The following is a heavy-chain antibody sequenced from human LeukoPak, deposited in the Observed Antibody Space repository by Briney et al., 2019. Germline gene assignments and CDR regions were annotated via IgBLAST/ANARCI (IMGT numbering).Heavy chain of an antibody. J-gene: IGHJ4*02. V-gene: IGHV4-59*08. CDR2: IYSSGNT. CDR3: ARRYTASPGERFDY. CDR1: GGSISNYY. D-gene: IGHD2-2*02. Sequence: SETLSLTCTVSGGSISNYYWTWIRQPPGKGLEWIGYIYSSGNTNYNPSLNSRVTISLDTSKNQFSLMLRSPTAADTAMYYCARRYTASPGERFDYWGQGTLVTVSS.